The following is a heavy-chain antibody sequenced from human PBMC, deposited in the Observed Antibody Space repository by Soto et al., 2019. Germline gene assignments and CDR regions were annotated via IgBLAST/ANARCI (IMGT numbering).Heavy chain of an antibody. CDR2: INHRGSL. V-gene: IGHV4-31*03. CDR3: ARELPQRQGRNMDV. D-gene: IGHD1-1*01. J-gene: IGHJ6*02. Sequence: SETLSLTCTVTGGSMTSGDQYWTWIRHRPGEGLEWVGYINHRGSLYYNPSLKSRVSMSVDKSQNQFSLNLSSVTAADTAVYYCARELPQRQGRNMDVWGQGTTVTVSS. CDR1: GGSMTSGDQY.